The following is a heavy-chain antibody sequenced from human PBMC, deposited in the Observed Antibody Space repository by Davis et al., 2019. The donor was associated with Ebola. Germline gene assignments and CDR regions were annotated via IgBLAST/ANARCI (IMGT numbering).Heavy chain of an antibody. J-gene: IGHJ3*02. V-gene: IGHV1-3*01. Sequence: AASVTVSCKASGYTFTSYAMHWVRQAPGQRLAWMGWINAGNGNTKYSQKFQGRVTITRDTSASTAYMELSSLRSEDTAVYYCARLPFSGRDAFDIWGQGTMVTVSS. CDR3: ARLPFSGRDAFDI. CDR2: INAGNGNT. CDR1: GYTFTSYA. D-gene: IGHD5-12*01.